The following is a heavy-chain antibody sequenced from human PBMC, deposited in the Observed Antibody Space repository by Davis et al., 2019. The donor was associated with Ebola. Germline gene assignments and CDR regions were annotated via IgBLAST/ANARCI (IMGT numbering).Heavy chain of an antibody. CDR2: IDWDDDK. Sequence: LRLSCAASGFTFSSYSMNWVRQPPGKALEWLALIDWDDDKYYSTSLKTRLTISKDTSKNQVVLTMTNMDPVDTATYYCARTLAYYDFWSGYYYRGYYFDYWGQGTLVTVSS. V-gene: IGHV2-70*18. J-gene: IGHJ4*02. CDR1: GFTFSSYSM. CDR3: ARTLAYYDFWSGYYYRGYYFDY. D-gene: IGHD3-3*01.